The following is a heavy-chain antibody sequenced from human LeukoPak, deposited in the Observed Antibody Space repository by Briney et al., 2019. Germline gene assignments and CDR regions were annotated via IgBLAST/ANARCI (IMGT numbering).Heavy chain of an antibody. CDR3: AKSLTTVKRGNFDS. CDR1: GFTFNSYA. V-gene: IGHV3-23*01. J-gene: IGHJ4*02. D-gene: IGHD4-17*01. Sequence: GGSQRLSCAASGFTFNSYAMSWVPHARGKGLEWGSVISGRGDHTYYADSVKGRFTISRDNPKNTLYLQMNSLRAEDTAVFFCAKSLTTVKRGNFDSWGQGTLVTVSS. CDR2: ISGRGDHT.